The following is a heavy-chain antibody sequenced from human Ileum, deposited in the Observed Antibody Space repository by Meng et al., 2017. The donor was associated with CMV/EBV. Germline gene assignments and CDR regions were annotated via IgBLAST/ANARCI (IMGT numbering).Heavy chain of an antibody. CDR3: VRINYLDH. J-gene: IGHJ4*02. CDR2: IRNDGSYK. Sequence: QVQLVGAGVGLVQAGGSLRLACAASGFTFSSYGMHWVRQAPGKGLEWVAIIRNDGSYKYYADSVKGRFTISRDNSKNTLYLQMNSLEPEDTAVYYCVRINYLDHWGQGTLVTVSS. CDR1: GFTFSSYG. V-gene: IGHV3-30*02.